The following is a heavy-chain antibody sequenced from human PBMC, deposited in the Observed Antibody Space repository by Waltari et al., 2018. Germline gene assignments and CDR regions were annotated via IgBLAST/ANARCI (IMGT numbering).Heavy chain of an antibody. CDR2: SYPGESDT. CDR1: GYSFTSYW. CDR3: ARLHDSVLYYDFWSANY. D-gene: IGHD3-3*01. J-gene: IGHJ4*02. V-gene: IGHV5-51*01. Sequence: EVQLVQSGAEVKKPGESLKISCKGSGYSFTSYWIGWVRQMPGKGLEWMGISYPGESDTRYSPSFQGQVTSSADKSISTAYLQWSSLKASDTAMYYCARLHDSVLYYDFWSANYWGQGTLVTVSS.